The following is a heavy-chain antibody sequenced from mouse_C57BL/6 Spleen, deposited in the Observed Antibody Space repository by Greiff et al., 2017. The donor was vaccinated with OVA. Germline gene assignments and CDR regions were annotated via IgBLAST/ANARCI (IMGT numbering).Heavy chain of an antibody. Sequence: VQLQQSGAELVRPGASVTLSCKASGYTFTDYEMHWVKQTPVHGLEWIGAIDPETGGTAYNQKFKGKAILTADKSSSTAYMELHSLTSEDSAVYYCTITTVVAPGYFDVWGTGTTVTVSS. J-gene: IGHJ1*03. CDR2: IDPETGGT. D-gene: IGHD1-1*01. V-gene: IGHV1-15*01. CDR1: GYTFTDYE. CDR3: TITTVVAPGYFDV.